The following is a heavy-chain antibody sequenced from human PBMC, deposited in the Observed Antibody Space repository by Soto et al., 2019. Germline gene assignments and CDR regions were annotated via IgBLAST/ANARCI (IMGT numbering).Heavy chain of an antibody. CDR3: ARILAGYCSSTSCYGSYYYYMDV. Sequence: SGPTLVNPTQTLTLTCTFSGFSLSTSGMCVSWIRQPPGKALEWLARIDWDDDKYYSTSLKTRLTISKDTSKNQVVLTMTNMDPVDTATYYCARILAGYCSSTSCYGSYYYYMDVWGKGTTVTVSS. V-gene: IGHV2-70*11. J-gene: IGHJ6*03. D-gene: IGHD2-2*01. CDR2: IDWDDDK. CDR1: GFSLSTSGMC.